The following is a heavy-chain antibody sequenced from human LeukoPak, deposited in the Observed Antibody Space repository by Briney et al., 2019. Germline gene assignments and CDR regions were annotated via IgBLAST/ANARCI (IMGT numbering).Heavy chain of an antibody. CDR3: ARDRRRDGYCLDY. CDR1: GGSIGSSNW. V-gene: IGHV4-4*02. Sequence: SGTLSLTCAVSGGSIGSSNWWSWVRQPPGKGLEWIGEIYHSGSTNYNPSLKSRVTISVDKSKNQFSLKLSSVTAADTAVYYCARDRRRDGYCLDYWGQGTLVTVSS. CDR2: IYHSGST. D-gene: IGHD5-24*01. J-gene: IGHJ4*02.